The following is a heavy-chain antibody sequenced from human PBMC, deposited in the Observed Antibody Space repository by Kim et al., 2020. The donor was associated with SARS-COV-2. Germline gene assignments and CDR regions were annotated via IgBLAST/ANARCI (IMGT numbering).Heavy chain of an antibody. V-gene: IGHV3-9*01. Sequence: GGSLRLSCAASGFTFDDYAMHWVRQAPGKGLEWVSGISWNSGSIGYADSVKGRFTISRDNAKNSLYLQMNSLRAEDTALYYCAKGWFLDPTIFGVTYGMDVWGQGTTVTVSS. CDR2: ISWNSGSI. CDR3: AKGWFLDPTIFGVTYGMDV. D-gene: IGHD3-3*01. CDR1: GFTFDDYA. J-gene: IGHJ6*02.